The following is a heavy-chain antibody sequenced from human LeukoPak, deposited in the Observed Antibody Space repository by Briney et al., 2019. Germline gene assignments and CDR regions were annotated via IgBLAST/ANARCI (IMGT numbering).Heavy chain of an antibody. Sequence: SVKVSCKASGGTFSSYAISWVRQAPGQGLEWMGRIIPIFGIANYAQKFQGRVTITADKSTSTAYMELSSLRSEDTAVYYCARGHLLGYMDVWGKGTTVTVSS. J-gene: IGHJ6*03. CDR3: ARGHLLGYMDV. CDR1: GGTFSSYA. CDR2: IIPIFGIA. V-gene: IGHV1-69*04.